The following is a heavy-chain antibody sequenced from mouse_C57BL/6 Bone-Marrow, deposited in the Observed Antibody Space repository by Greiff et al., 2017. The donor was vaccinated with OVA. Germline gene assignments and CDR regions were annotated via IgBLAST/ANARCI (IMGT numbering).Heavy chain of an antibody. J-gene: IGHJ3*01. CDR3: ARGGGYRDWFAY. CDR2: IDPSDSYT. V-gene: IGHV1-59*01. D-gene: IGHD2-14*01. CDR1: GYTFTSYW. Sequence: VQLQQPGAELVRPGTSVKLSCKASGYTFTSYWMHWVKQRPGQGLEWIGVIDPSDSYTNYNQKFKGKATLTVDTSSSTAYMQLSSLTSEDSAVYYCARGGGYRDWFAYWGQGTLVTVSA.